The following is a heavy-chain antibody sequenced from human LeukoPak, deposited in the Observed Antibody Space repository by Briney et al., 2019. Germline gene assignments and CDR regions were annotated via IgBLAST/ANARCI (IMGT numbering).Heavy chain of an antibody. D-gene: IGHD3-9*01. CDR2: IYHSGST. V-gene: IGHV4-38-2*02. CDR1: GYSISSGYY. Sequence: SETLSLTCTVSGYSISSGYYWGWIRQPPGKGLEWIGSIYHSGSTYYNPSLKSRVTISVDTSKNQFPLKLSSVTAADTAVYYCATPLPNYDILTGSNYYFDYWGQGTLVTVSS. CDR3: ATPLPNYDILTGSNYYFDY. J-gene: IGHJ4*02.